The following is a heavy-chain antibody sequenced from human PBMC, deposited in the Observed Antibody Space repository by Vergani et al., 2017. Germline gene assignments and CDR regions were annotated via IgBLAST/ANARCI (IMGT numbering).Heavy chain of an antibody. Sequence: EVQLLESGGGLVQPGGSLRLSCAASGFTFSSYAMSWVRQAPGKGLEWVSAITGSGDSTDYAYSVKGRFTISGGNSKNTLYLQMNSLRAEGTAVYYCAKEAGYYDSSGRNAFDIWGQGTMVTVSS. J-gene: IGHJ3*02. CDR1: GFTFSSYA. V-gene: IGHV3-23*01. CDR2: ITGSGDST. D-gene: IGHD3-22*01. CDR3: AKEAGYYDSSGRNAFDI.